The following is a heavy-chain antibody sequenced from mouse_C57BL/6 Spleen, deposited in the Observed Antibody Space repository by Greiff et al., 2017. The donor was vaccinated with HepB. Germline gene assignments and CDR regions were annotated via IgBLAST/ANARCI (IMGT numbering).Heavy chain of an antibody. J-gene: IGHJ1*03. CDR2: IDPETGGT. CDR1: GYTFTDYE. V-gene: IGHV1-15*01. Sequence: LQESGAELVRPGASVTLSCKASGYTFTDYEMHWVKQTPVHGLEWIGAIDPETGGTAYNQKFKGKAILTADKSSSTAYMELRSLTSADSAVYYCTRDDGSSYGDWYFDVWGTGTTVTVSS. D-gene: IGHD1-1*01. CDR3: TRDDGSSYGDWYFDV.